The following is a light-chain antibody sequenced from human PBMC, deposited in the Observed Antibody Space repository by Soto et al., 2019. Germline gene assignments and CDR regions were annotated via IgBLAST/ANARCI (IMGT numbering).Light chain of an antibody. CDR2: KAS. Sequence: DILMTQSPSTLSASVGDRVTITCRASQSISSWLAWYQQKPGKAPKLRIYKASSLESGDPSRFNGSGSGTEFTLTISTLQPDDFASYYCQQYNSYSWTFGQGTKVEIK. V-gene: IGKV1-5*03. CDR3: QQYNSYSWT. CDR1: QSISSW. J-gene: IGKJ1*01.